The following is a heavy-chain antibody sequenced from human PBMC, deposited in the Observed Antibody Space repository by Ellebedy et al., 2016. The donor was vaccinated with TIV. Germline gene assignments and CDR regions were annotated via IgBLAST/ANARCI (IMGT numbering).Heavy chain of an antibody. Sequence: GGSLRLXXAASGFTFSTYWMHWVRQAPGKGLVWVSRIKGDGSSTNHADSVRGRFTISRDNAKNTLYLQMHSLRDEDTAVYYCVRARPYCGGDCFSFGNWGQGSLVTVSS. V-gene: IGHV3-74*01. CDR2: IKGDGSST. CDR1: GFTFSTYW. D-gene: IGHD2-21*02. CDR3: VRARPYCGGDCFSFGN. J-gene: IGHJ4*02.